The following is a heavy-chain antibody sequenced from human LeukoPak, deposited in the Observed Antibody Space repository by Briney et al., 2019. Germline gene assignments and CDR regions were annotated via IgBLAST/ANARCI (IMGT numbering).Heavy chain of an antibody. J-gene: IGHJ4*02. CDR1: GFTFDDYA. CDR2: ISWNSGYI. D-gene: IGHD6-19*01. Sequence: GRSLRLSCAASGFTFDDYAMHWVRQVPGKGLEWVSGISWNSGYIGYADSVRGRFTISRDNAKNSLYLRMNSLRAEDTALYYCAKDREIAVAGNFDFWGQGTLVTVSS. V-gene: IGHV3-9*01. CDR3: AKDREIAVAGNFDF.